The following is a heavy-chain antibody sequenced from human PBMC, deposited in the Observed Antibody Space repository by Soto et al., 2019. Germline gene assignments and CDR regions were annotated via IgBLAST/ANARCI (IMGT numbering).Heavy chain of an antibody. CDR2: IYSGGST. CDR1: GFTVSSNY. J-gene: IGHJ6*02. CDR3: ARDTKIYGDYGYYYYYGMDV. V-gene: IGHV3-53*01. Sequence: GGSLRLSCAASGFTVSSNYMSWVRQAPGKGLEWVSVIYSGGSTYYADSVKGRFTISRDNSKNTLYLQMNSLRAEDTAVYYCARDTKIYGDYGYYYYYGMDVWGQGTTVTVYS. D-gene: IGHD4-17*01.